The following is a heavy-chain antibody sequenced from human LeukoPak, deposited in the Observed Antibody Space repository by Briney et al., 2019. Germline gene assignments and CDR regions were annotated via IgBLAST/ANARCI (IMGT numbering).Heavy chain of an antibody. CDR1: GFTVSSNY. Sequence: GGSLRLSCAASGFTVSSNYMSWVRQAPGKGLEWVSVIYSGGSTYYADSVKGRFTISRDNSKNTLYLQMSSLRAEDTAVYYCARDGPKYYYDSSGYSEYFQHWGQGTLVTVSS. CDR3: ARDGPKYYYDSSGYSEYFQH. J-gene: IGHJ1*01. CDR2: IYSGGST. V-gene: IGHV3-66*02. D-gene: IGHD3-22*01.